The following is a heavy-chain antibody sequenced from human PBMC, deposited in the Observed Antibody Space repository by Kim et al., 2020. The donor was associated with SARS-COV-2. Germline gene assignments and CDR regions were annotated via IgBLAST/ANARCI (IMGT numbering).Heavy chain of an antibody. Sequence: SETLSLTCTVSGGSISSGSYYWIWIRQPAGKGLEWIGRIYTSGSTNYNPALKNRVTISVDTSKNQFSLKLSPVTAADTAVYYFARDKGYYGGVYWFDPWGQGTLVTVSS. J-gene: IGHJ5*02. V-gene: IGHV4-61*02. CDR2: IYTSGST. CDR1: GGSISSGSYY. D-gene: IGHD3-10*01. CDR3: ARDKGYYGGVYWFDP.